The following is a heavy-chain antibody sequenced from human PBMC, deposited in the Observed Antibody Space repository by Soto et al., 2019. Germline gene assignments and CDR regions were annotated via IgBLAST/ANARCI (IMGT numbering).Heavy chain of an antibody. CDR2: IIPIFGTA. J-gene: IGHJ4*02. CDR3: APRPPGGGYFGVFDY. CDR1: GGTFSSYA. V-gene: IGHV1-69*13. Sequence: SVKVSCKASGGTFSSYAISWVRQAPGQGLEWMGGIIPIFGTANYAQKFQGRVTITADESTSTAYMELSSLRSEDTAVYYCAPRPPGGGYFGVFDYWSQGTLVTVSS. D-gene: IGHD2-21*01.